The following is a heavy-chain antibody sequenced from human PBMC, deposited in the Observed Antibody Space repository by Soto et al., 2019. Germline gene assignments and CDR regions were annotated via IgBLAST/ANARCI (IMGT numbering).Heavy chain of an antibody. J-gene: IGHJ3*02. D-gene: IGHD2-15*01. CDR1: GFKFSDYY. CDR3: ARAYSDAFDI. V-gene: IGHV3-11*01. Sequence: PGGSLRLSCAASGFKFSDYYMIWIRQAPGKGLEWVAYISSSGTGIYYPDSVKGRFTISRDNAKNSLYLQMSSLRAEDTAVYYCARAYSDAFDIRGQGTMVTVSS. CDR2: ISSSGTGI.